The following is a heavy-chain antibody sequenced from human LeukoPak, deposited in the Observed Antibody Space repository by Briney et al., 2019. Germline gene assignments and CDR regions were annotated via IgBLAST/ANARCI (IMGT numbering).Heavy chain of an antibody. CDR2: IYHSGST. CDR1: GYSISSGYY. J-gene: IGHJ4*02. V-gene: IGHV4-38-2*02. CDR3: AGDQEDTAMGKGY. D-gene: IGHD5-18*01. Sequence: SETLSLTCTVSGYSISSGYYWGWIRQPPGKGLEWIGSIYHSGSTYYNPSLKSRVTISVDTSKNQFSLKLSSVTAADTAVYYCAGDQEDTAMGKGYWGQGTLVTVSS.